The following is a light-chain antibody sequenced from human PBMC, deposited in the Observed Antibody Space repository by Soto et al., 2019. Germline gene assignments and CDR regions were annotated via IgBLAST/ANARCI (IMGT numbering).Light chain of an antibody. CDR2: EVT. Sequence: QSALTQPPSASGSPGQSVTISCTGTSSDVGAYKYVSWYQQYPGKAPKLMIYEVTKRPSGVPDRFSGSKSGNTASLTVSGLQAEDEADYHCTSYVRNDMWVFGGGTKVTVL. V-gene: IGLV2-8*01. J-gene: IGLJ3*02. CDR3: TSYVRNDMWV. CDR1: SSDVGAYKY.